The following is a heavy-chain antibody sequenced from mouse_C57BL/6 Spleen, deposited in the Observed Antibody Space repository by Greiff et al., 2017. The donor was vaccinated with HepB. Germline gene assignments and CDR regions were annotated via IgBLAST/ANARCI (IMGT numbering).Heavy chain of an antibody. D-gene: IGHD1-1*01. Sequence: QVQLKQPGAELVKPGASVKLSCKASGYTFTSYWMHWVKQRPGRGLEWIGRIDPNSGGTKYNEKFKSKATLTVDKPSSTAYMQLSSLTSEDSAVYYCARSGTTVVATWYFDVWGTGTTVTVSS. CDR1: GYTFTSYW. J-gene: IGHJ1*03. V-gene: IGHV1-72*01. CDR3: ARSGTTVVATWYFDV. CDR2: IDPNSGGT.